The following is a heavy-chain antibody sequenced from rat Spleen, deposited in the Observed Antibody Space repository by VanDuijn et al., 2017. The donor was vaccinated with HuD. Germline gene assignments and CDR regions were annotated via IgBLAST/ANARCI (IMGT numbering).Heavy chain of an antibody. D-gene: IGHD1-4*01. CDR3: ARHMVPGYPYYVMDA. Sequence: EVHLVESGGGLVQPGRSLKLSCTASGFTYSNYVMAWVRQAPTKGLEWVATISSSGSRTFYSDSVKGRFTISRDNAKSSLYLQMNSLRSEDTATYYCARHMVPGYPYYVMDAWGQGASVTVSS. J-gene: IGHJ4*01. CDR1: GFTYSNYV. CDR2: ISSSGSRT. V-gene: IGHV5-29*01.